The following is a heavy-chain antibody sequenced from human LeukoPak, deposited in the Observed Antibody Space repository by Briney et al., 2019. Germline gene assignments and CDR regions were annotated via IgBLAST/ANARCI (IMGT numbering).Heavy chain of an antibody. Sequence: PGGSLRLSCAASGFTFSSYSVNWVRQAPGKGLEWVSFISTGSSYIYYADSMKGRFTISRDNAKNSLYLQMNSLRVEDTAVYYCARDNWDIDYWGQGTLVTVSS. V-gene: IGHV3-21*06. CDR1: GFTFSSYS. CDR3: ARDNWDIDY. D-gene: IGHD1-1*01. J-gene: IGHJ4*02. CDR2: ISTGSSYI.